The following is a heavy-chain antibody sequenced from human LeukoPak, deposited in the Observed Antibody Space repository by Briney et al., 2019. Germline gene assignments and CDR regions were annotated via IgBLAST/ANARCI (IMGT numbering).Heavy chain of an antibody. Sequence: SETLSLTCAVYGGSFHGYYWCWIRQPPGKGLEWIGEINHSGSTNYNPSLKSRVTISVDTSKNQFSLKLSSVTAADTAVYYCARGRGPVGCSSTSCYTVWVYYYYYYYMDVWGKGTTVTVSS. CDR3: ARGRGPVGCSSTSCYTVWVYYYYYYYMDV. J-gene: IGHJ6*03. CDR2: INHSGST. D-gene: IGHD2-2*02. CDR1: GGSFHGYY. V-gene: IGHV4-34*01.